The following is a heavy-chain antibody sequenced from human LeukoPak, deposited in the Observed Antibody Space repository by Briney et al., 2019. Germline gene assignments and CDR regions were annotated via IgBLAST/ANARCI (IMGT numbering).Heavy chain of an antibody. CDR2: ITGSGDIT. Sequence: GGSLRLSCAASGFTFSTYAISWVRQAPGKGLEWVSTITGSGDITYYADSVKGRFTISRDNSKNTLSLQMSSVRVDDTAVYYCARDRGRYYDSRGFYWGYYFDSWGQGILVTVST. V-gene: IGHV3-23*01. CDR1: GFTFSTYA. D-gene: IGHD3-22*01. CDR3: ARDRGRYYDSRGFYWGYYFDS. J-gene: IGHJ4*02.